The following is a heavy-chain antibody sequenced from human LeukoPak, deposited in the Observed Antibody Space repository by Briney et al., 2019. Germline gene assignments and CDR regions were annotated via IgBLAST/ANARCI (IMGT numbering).Heavy chain of an antibody. CDR3: ARQTGSGLFILP. V-gene: IGHV4-39*01. Sequence: SETLSLTCTVSGVSISSSYSYWGWIRQPPGMGLEWIGSIYYTGNTYYNASLKSQVSISIDTSKNQFSLKLTSATAADTAAYYCARQTGSGLFILPGGQGTLVTVSS. CDR2: IYYTGNT. D-gene: IGHD3/OR15-3a*01. J-gene: IGHJ4*02. CDR1: GVSISSSYSY.